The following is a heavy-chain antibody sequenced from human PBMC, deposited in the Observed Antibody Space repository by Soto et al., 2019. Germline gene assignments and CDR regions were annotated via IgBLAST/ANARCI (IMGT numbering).Heavy chain of an antibody. CDR1: GFTFSSYG. CDR2: IWYDGSNK. J-gene: IGHJ6*01. CDR3: ARGAMVRGVIVYYYYGMDV. Sequence: QVQLVESGGGVVQPGRSLRLSCAASGFTFSSYGMHWVRQAPGKGLEWVAVIWYDGSNKYYADSVKGRFTISRDNSKNTLYLQMNSLRAEDTAVYYCARGAMVRGVIVYYYYGMDVW. D-gene: IGHD3-10*01. V-gene: IGHV3-33*01.